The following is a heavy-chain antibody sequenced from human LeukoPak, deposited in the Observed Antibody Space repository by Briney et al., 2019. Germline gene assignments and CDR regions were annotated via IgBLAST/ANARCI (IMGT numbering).Heavy chain of an antibody. J-gene: IGHJ6*03. CDR3: ARGFGFSCSSTSCPLLGYYYMDV. Sequence: PSETLSLTCTVSGGSISSYYWSWIRQPPGKGLEWIGYIYYSGSTNYNPSLKSRVTISVDTSKNQFSLKLSSVTAADTAVYYCARGFGFSCSSTSCPLLGYYYMDVWGKGTTVTVSS. CDR2: IYYSGST. D-gene: IGHD2-2*01. V-gene: IGHV4-59*01. CDR1: GGSISSYY.